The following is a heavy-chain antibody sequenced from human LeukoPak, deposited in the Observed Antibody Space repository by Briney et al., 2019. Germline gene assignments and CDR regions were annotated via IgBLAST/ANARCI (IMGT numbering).Heavy chain of an antibody. CDR1: GFTFSSYR. V-gene: IGHV3-21*01. CDR2: ISSSSSYI. J-gene: IGHJ4*02. CDR3: ARAYDYSNYVVDY. D-gene: IGHD4-11*01. Sequence: GGSLKLSCAASGFTFSSYRMNWFRQAPGKGLEWVSSISSSSSYIYYADSVKGRFTISRDNAKNSLYLQMNSLRAEDTAVYYCARAYDYSNYVVDYWGQGTLVTVSS.